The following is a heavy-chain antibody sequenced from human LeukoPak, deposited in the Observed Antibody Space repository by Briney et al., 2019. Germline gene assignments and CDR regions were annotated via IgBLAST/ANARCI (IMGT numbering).Heavy chain of an antibody. D-gene: IGHD3-10*01. CDR3: AREVVPLWFGELYYFDY. Sequence: GGSLRLSCAASGFTFSSYSMNWVRQAPGKGLEWVSSISSSSSYIYYADSVKGRFTISRDNAKNSLYLQMNSLRAEDTAVYYCAREVVPLWFGELYYFDYWGQGILVTVSS. V-gene: IGHV3-21*04. CDR1: GFTFSSYS. J-gene: IGHJ4*02. CDR2: ISSSSSYI.